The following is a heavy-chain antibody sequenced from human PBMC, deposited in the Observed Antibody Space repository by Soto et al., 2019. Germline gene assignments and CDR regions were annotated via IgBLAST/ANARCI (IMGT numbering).Heavy chain of an antibody. CDR1: GGSISSYY. CDR2: IYYSGST. Sequence: SETLSLTCTVSGGSISSYYWSWIRQPPGKGLEWIGYIYYSGSTNYNPSLKSRVTISVDTSKNQFSLKLSSVTAADTAVYYCARLTTSWGQGTLVTVSS. J-gene: IGHJ4*02. CDR3: ARLTTS. D-gene: IGHD4-17*01. V-gene: IGHV4-59*01.